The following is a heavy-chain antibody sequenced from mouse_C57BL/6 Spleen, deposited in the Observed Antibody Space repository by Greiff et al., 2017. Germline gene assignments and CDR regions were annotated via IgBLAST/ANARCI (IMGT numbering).Heavy chain of an antibody. CDR3: ARGDYTTSFAY. Sequence: QVQLKESGPELVKPGASVKISCKASGYAFSSSWMNWVKQRPGKGLEWIGRIYPGDGDTNYNGKFKGKATLTADKSSSTAYMQLSSLTSEDSAVYFCARGDYTTSFAYWGQGTLVTVSA. J-gene: IGHJ3*01. D-gene: IGHD2-12*01. CDR1: GYAFSSSW. CDR2: IYPGDGDT. V-gene: IGHV1-82*01.